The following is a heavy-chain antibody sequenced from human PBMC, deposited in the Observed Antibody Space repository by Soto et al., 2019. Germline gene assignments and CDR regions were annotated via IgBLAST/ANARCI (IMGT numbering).Heavy chain of an antibody. Sequence: SVKVSCKASGGTFSSYTSSWVRQAPGQGLEWMGRIIPILGIANYAQKFQGRVTITADKSTSTAYMELSSLRSEDTAVYYCATGPPGLPHYYMDVWGKGTTVTVSS. CDR3: ATGPPGLPHYYMDV. CDR1: GGTFSSYT. CDR2: IIPILGIA. J-gene: IGHJ6*03. V-gene: IGHV1-69*02.